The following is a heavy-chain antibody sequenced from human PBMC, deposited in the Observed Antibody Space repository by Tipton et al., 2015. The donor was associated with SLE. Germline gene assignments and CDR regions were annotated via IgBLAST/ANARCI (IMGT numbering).Heavy chain of an antibody. Sequence: SLRLSCAASGFTFSSYEMNWVRQAPGKGLEWVSYISSSGSTIYYADSAKGRFTISRDNAKNSLYLQMNSLRAEDTAVYYCARGRPRAYYWGQGTLVTVSS. CDR2: ISSSGSTI. J-gene: IGHJ4*02. CDR3: ARGRPRAYY. CDR1: GFTFSSYE. V-gene: IGHV3-48*03.